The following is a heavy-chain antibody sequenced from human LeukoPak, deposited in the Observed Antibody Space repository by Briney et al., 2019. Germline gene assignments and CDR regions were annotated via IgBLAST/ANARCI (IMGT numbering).Heavy chain of an antibody. CDR1: GGSISSYY. CDR2: IYYSGST. D-gene: IGHD6-13*01. J-gene: IGHJ4*02. V-gene: IGHV4-59*01. Sequence: SETLSLTCTVSGGSISSYYWSWIRQPPGKGLEWIGYIYYSGSTNYNPSLKSRVTISVDTSKNQFSLKLSSVTAADTAVYYCARGVRGSSSWFGYWGQGTLVTVSS. CDR3: ARGVRGSSSWFGY.